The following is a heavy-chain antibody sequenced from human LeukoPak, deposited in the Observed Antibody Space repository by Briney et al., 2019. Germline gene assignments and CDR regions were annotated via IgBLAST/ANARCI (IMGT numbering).Heavy chain of an antibody. CDR1: GGSFSSYY. J-gene: IGHJ4*02. CDR2: IYYSGST. D-gene: IGHD3-10*01. Sequence: SETLSLTCTVSGGSFSSYYWGWIRQPPGKGLEWIGSIYYSGSTYYNPSLKSRVTISVDTSKNQFSLRLSSVTAADTAVYYCARGRAITMVRGAFDYWGQGTLVTVSS. CDR3: ARGRAITMVRGAFDY. V-gene: IGHV4-39*07.